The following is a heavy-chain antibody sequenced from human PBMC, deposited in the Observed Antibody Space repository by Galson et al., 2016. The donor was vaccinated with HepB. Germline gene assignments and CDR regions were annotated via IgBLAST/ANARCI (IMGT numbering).Heavy chain of an antibody. CDR3: VRDKEDSSGYFGY. CDR1: GFTFSKYS. D-gene: IGHD3-22*01. CDR2: ISLSSSYI. Sequence: SLRLSCAASGFTFSKYSMNWVRQAPGMRLEWVSSISLSSSYIYYADSVQGRFPISRDNAKNSLCLQMNSLRAEDTAVYYCVRDKEDSSGYFGYWGQGTLVTVAS. V-gene: IGHV3-21*01. J-gene: IGHJ4*02.